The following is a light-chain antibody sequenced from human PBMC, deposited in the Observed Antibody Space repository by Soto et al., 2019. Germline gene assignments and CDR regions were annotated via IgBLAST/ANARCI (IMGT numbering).Light chain of an antibody. CDR2: WAS. CDR3: QQYYSTPTWT. V-gene: IGKV4-1*01. J-gene: IGKJ1*01. CDR1: QSVLYSSNNKNY. Sequence: DIVMTQSPDSLAVSLGERATINCKSSQSVLYSSNNKNYLAWYQQKPGQPPKLLIYWASTRESGVPDRFSGSGSRTDFTLPISSLQAEDVAVYYCQQYYSTPTWTFGQGTKMEIK.